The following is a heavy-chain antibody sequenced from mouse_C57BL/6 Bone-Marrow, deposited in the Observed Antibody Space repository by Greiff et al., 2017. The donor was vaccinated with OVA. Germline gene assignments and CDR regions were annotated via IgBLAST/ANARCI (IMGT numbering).Heavy chain of an antibody. CDR2: IYPRSGNT. Sequence: QVQLQQSGAELARPGASVKLSCKASGYTFTSYGISWVKQRTGQGLEWIGEIYPRSGNTYYTEKFKGKATLTADKSSSTAYMELRSLTSEDSAVYFCAGYIYYAMDYWGQGTSVTVSS. CDR3: AGYIYYAMDY. V-gene: IGHV1-81*01. CDR1: GYTFTSYG. D-gene: IGHD2-2*01. J-gene: IGHJ4*01.